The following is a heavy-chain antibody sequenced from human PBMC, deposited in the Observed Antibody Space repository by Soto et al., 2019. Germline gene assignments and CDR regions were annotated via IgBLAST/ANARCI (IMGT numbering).Heavy chain of an antibody. Sequence: GGSLRLSCAASGFTFSSYAMTWVRQAPGKGLEWVSGISGSGGSTYYADSVKGRFTISRDNSKNTMYLQMNSLRAEDTAVYYCAKGVRSYYYYGMDVWGQGTTVTV. CDR3: AKGVRSYYYYGMDV. D-gene: IGHD3-22*01. CDR2: ISGSGGST. J-gene: IGHJ6*02. V-gene: IGHV3-23*01. CDR1: GFTFSSYA.